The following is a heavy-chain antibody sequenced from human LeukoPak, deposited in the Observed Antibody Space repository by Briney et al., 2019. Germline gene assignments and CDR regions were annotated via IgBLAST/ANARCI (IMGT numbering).Heavy chain of an antibody. CDR3: AISTTTVTTPYDY. CDR2: IIPILGIA. D-gene: IGHD4-17*01. V-gene: IGHV1-69*04. J-gene: IGHJ4*02. Sequence: ASVKVSCKASGYTFTSYGISWVRQAPGQGLEWMGRIIPILGIANYAQKFQGRVTITADKSTSTAYMELSSLRSEDTAVYYCAISTTTVTTPYDYWGQGTLVTVSS. CDR1: GYTFTSYG.